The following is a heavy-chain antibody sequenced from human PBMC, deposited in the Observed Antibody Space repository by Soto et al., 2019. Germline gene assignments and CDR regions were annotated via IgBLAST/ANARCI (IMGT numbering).Heavy chain of an antibody. D-gene: IGHD2-15*01. Sequence: QVRLVESGGGVVQPGRSLRLSCAASGFSFRSHGMHWVRQAPGKGLQWVAVISYDGSNSYYADSVKGRFTISRDNSNDALYLQMSSLRPEDTAVYFFAKDHRNGGSRVDYWGQGTLVTVSS. J-gene: IGHJ4*02. CDR3: AKDHRNGGSRVDY. V-gene: IGHV3-30*18. CDR1: GFSFRSHG. CDR2: ISYDGSNS.